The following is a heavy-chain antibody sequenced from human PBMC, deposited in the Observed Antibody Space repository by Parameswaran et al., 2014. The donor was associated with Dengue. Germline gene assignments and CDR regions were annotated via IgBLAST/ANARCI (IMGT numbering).Heavy chain of an antibody. D-gene: IGHD4-23*01. CDR3: AKTSLGGNPSSGWYFDL. CDR2: ISYDGSNT. J-gene: IGHJ2*01. V-gene: IGHV3-30*18. Sequence: VRQAPGKGLEWVAVISYDGSNTYYADSVKGRFTISRDNSKHTLYLQMSSLRAEDTAVYYCAKTSLGGNPSSGWYFDLWGRGTLVTVSS.